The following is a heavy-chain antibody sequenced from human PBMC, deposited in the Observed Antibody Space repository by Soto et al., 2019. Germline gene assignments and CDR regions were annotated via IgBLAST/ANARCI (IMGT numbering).Heavy chain of an antibody. J-gene: IGHJ4*02. D-gene: IGHD3-3*01. CDR3: AKDVEVLSVEYYFDY. Sequence: EVQLLESGGGLVQPGGSLRLSCAASGFTFSSYAMSWVRQAPGKGLEWVSAISGSGGSTYYADSVKGRFTISRDNPKNTLYLQMNSLRAEDTAVYYCAKDVEVLSVEYYFDYWGQGTLVTVSS. CDR1: GFTFSSYA. V-gene: IGHV3-23*01. CDR2: ISGSGGST.